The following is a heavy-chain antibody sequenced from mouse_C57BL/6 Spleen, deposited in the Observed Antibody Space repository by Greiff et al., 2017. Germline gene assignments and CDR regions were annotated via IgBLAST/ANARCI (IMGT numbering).Heavy chain of an antibody. V-gene: IGHV5-17*01. J-gene: IGHJ4*01. D-gene: IGHD1-1*01. Sequence: EVKLMESGGGLVKPGGSLKLSCAASGFTFSDYGMHWVRQAPEKGLEWVAYISSGSSTIYYADTVKGRFTISRDNAKNTLFLQMTSLRSEDTAMYYCARDGSSYGAMDYWGQGTSVTVSS. CDR2: ISSGSSTI. CDR1: GFTFSDYG. CDR3: ARDGSSYGAMDY.